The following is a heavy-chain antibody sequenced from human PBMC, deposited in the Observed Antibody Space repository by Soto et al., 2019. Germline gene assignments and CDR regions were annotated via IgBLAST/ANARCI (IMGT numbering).Heavy chain of an antibody. V-gene: IGHV4-30-4*01. J-gene: IGHJ5*02. CDR2: IHDSGNT. CDR1: GGSVSIGDYL. D-gene: IGHD4-17*01. CDR3: ARARGGDSGDYASLFDR. Sequence: SETLSLTCTVFGGSVSIGDYLWSWIRQRPGKGLEWIGYIHDSGNTYYNPSLKGRVTTSLDTSKNQFSLKVTSMTAADTAVYFCARARGGDSGDYASLFDRWGQGNLVTVSS.